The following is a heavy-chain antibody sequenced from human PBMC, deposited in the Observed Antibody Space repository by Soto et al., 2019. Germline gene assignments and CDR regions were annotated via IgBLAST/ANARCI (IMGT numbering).Heavy chain of an antibody. Sequence: PSETLSLTCAVYGGSFSGYYWSWIRQPPGKGLEWIGEINHSGSTNYNPSLKSRVTISVDTSKNQFSLKLSSVTAADTAVYYCARFGPRPTAYCGGDCLDYWGQGTLVTVSS. D-gene: IGHD2-21*02. CDR2: INHSGST. CDR1: GGSFSGYY. CDR3: ARFGPRPTAYCGGDCLDY. J-gene: IGHJ4*02. V-gene: IGHV4-34*01.